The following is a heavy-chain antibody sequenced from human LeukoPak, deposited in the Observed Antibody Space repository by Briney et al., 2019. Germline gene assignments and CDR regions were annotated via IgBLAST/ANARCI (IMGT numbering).Heavy chain of an antibody. CDR3: AKATGKRAPPFDY. CDR2: ISYDGSNK. D-gene: IGHD2-8*02. CDR1: GFTFSSYA. V-gene: IGHV3-30*04. J-gene: IGHJ4*02. Sequence: GRSLRLSCAASGFTFSSYAMHWVRQAPGKGLEWVAVISYDGSNKYYADSVKGRFTISRDNSKNTLYLQMNSLRAEDTAVYYCAKATGKRAPPFDYWGQGTLVTVSS.